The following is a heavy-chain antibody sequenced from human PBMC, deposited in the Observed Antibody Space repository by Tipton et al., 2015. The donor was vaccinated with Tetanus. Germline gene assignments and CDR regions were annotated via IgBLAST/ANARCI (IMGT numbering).Heavy chain of an antibody. CDR2: IFRTGTT. J-gene: IGHJ4*02. CDR3: ARGRNWGTDY. D-gene: IGHD7-27*01. Sequence: LSLTCTVSGGSISTGGYSWRWIRQPPGKGPECIGYIFRTGTTTYNPSLKSRVSISLDTSKNQFSLNLNSVTAADTAVYYCARGRNWGTDYWGQGILVTVSS. CDR1: GGSISTGGYS. V-gene: IGHV4-30-2*01.